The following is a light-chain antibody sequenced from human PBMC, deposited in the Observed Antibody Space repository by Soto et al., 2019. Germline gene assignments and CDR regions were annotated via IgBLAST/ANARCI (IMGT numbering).Light chain of an antibody. J-gene: IGLJ2*01. Sequence: QSALTQPASVSGSPGQSITISCTGTSSDVGGSNYVSWYQQHPGKAPKLMIYDVNDRPSGISNRFSGSKSGNKASLTISGLQAEDEADYYCSSSRSGSTLVFGGGTKLTVL. CDR2: DVN. V-gene: IGLV2-14*01. CDR1: SSDVGGSNY. CDR3: SSSRSGSTLV.